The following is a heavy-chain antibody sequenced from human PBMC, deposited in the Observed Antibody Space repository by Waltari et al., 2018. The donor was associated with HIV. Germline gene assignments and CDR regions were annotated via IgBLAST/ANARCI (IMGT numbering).Heavy chain of an antibody. CDR1: GGPSSSGSSY. J-gene: IGHJ5*02. CDR3: ARAYYDFWSGTGSSGNWFDP. Sequence: QVQLQESGPGLVKPSQTLSLTCTGPGGPSSSGSSYWTWMRQPAGKGLELIGRIDTSGSTNYNPSLKSRVTISVDTSKNQFSLKLRSVTAADTAVYYCARAYYDFWSGTGSSGNWFDPWGQGTLVTVSS. CDR2: IDTSGST. D-gene: IGHD3-3*01. V-gene: IGHV4-61*02.